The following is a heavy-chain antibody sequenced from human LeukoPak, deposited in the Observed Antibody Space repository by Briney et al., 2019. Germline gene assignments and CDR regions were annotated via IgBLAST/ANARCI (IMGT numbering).Heavy chain of an antibody. Sequence: PSETLSLTCTVSGGSINSYYWSWIRQPPGKGLEWIGYIYYSGSTNYNPSLKSRVTISVDTSKNQFSLKLSSVTAADTAVYYCARGAPYYYDSSGYLFDYRGQGTLVTVSS. CDR1: GGSINSYY. D-gene: IGHD3-22*01. CDR2: IYYSGST. CDR3: ARGAPYYYDSSGYLFDY. J-gene: IGHJ4*02. V-gene: IGHV4-59*01.